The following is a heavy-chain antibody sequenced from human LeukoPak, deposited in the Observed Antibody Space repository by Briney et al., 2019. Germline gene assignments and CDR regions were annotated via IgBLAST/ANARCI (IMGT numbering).Heavy chain of an antibody. J-gene: IGHJ4*02. CDR1: GFTFSTYE. Sequence: GGSLRLSCAASGFTFSTYEMNFVRQAPGKGLEWISYISASGKTTIYADSVKGRFNISRDNAKNSLYLQMNSLRAEDTAVYYCARTMAFWGQGTLVAGSS. CDR2: ISASGKTT. CDR3: ARTMAF. D-gene: IGHD5-24*01. V-gene: IGHV3-48*03.